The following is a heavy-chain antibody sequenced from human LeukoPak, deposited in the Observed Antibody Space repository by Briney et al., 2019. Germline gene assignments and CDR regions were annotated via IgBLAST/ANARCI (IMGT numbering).Heavy chain of an antibody. CDR3: VKSYYYDSSGYPFDY. Sequence: PGGSLSLSCAASGFTLDDYAMHWVRQAPGKGLEWVSGISWNSGSIGYADSVKGRFTISRDNAKNSLYLQMNSLRAEDTALYYCVKSYYYDSSGYPFDYWGQGTLVTVSS. D-gene: IGHD3-22*01. CDR1: GFTLDDYA. V-gene: IGHV3-9*01. J-gene: IGHJ4*02. CDR2: ISWNSGSI.